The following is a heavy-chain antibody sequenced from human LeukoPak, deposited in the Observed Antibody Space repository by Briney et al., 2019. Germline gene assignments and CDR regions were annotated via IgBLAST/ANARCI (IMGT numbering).Heavy chain of an antibody. V-gene: IGHV2-5*02. Sequence: SGPTLVNPTQTLTLTCTFSGFTLNTRGVGVGWIRQLPGRALEWLALIYWDDDRRYSPSLKSRLTITKDTSRNQVVLTMTNMDPVDTATYFCAHRKNYYHSSVFNNWGQGTLVTVSS. J-gene: IGHJ4*02. D-gene: IGHD3-22*01. CDR3: AHRKNYYHSSVFNN. CDR2: IYWDDDR. CDR1: GFTLNTRGVG.